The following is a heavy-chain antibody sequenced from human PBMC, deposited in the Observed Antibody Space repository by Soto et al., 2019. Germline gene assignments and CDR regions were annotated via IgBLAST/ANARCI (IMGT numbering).Heavy chain of an antibody. CDR3: AIGGPDGFCSGGRCYFEQ. J-gene: IGHJ1*01. V-gene: IGHV3-9*01. Sequence: EVQLVESGGGLVQPGGSLRLSCAASGFTFDDYAMHWVRRVPGKGLEWVSSITWNSNVLGYADSVKGRFTISRDNAKNSLYLQMNRLRPEDTALYYCAIGGPDGFCSGGRCYFEQWGQGTLVTVSS. CDR1: GFTFDDYA. CDR2: ITWNSNVL. D-gene: IGHD2-15*01.